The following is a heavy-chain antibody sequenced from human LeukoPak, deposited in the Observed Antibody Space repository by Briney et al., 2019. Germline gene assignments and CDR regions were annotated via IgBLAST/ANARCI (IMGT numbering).Heavy chain of an antibody. V-gene: IGHV1-2*06. CDR2: LNPNNGDT. J-gene: IGHJ5*02. CDR3: AREGRNWFDP. CDR1: GYTFTANY. Sequence: TSVKVSCKASGYTFTANYMHWVRQAPGQRLEWMGRLNPNNGDTTYAQKFQGRVTMTRDTSISTAYMELSSLRSDDTAVYYCAREGRNWFDPWGQGTLVTVSS.